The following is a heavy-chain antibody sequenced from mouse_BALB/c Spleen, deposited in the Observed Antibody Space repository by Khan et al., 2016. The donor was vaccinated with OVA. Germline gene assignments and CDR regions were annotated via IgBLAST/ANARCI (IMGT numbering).Heavy chain of an antibody. CDR1: GYSITTDYA. V-gene: IGHV3-2*02. CDR2: ISYSGNT. D-gene: IGHD1-1*01. Sequence: EVQLQESGPGLVKPSQSLSLTCTVTGYSITTDYAWNWIRQFPGNKLEWMGFISYSGNTKYNPSLKSRISITRDTSKNQFFLQLKSVTTEDTARDYCARVYGGDFDYWGQGNTLTGSA. CDR3: ARVYGGDFDY. J-gene: IGHJ2*01.